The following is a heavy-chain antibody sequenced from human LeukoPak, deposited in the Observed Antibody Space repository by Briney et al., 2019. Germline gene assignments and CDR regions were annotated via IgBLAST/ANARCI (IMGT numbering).Heavy chain of an antibody. J-gene: IGHJ4*02. CDR3: AGHHPRNTVDF. V-gene: IGHV4-4*07. CDR2: ISTTGST. D-gene: IGHD2/OR15-2a*01. CDR1: GGSISGYY. Sequence: KPSETLSLTCTVSGGSISGYYWSWIRQPAGKGLEWIGRISTTGSTNHNPSLKSRVTMSVDTSKNQFSLKLSSVTAADTAVYYCAGHHPRNTVDFWGQGTLVTVSS.